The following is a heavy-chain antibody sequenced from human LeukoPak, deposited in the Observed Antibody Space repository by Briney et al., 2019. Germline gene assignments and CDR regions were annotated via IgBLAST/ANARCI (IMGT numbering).Heavy chain of an antibody. CDR2: ITGSSGDI. CDR1: GFTFRAYS. D-gene: IGHD3-10*01. Sequence: PGGSLRLSCAASGFTFRAYSLSWVRQAPGKGLGWVSFITGSSGDILYADSVKGRFTVSRDNAKNTLYLQMDSLTAEDTAVYFCARVAGHYFDYWGQGSLVTVSS. V-gene: IGHV3-21*05. J-gene: IGHJ4*02. CDR3: ARVAGHYFDY.